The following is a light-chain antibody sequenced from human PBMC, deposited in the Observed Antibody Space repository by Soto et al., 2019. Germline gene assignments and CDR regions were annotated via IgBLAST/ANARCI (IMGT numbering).Light chain of an antibody. V-gene: IGKV3-20*01. CDR2: DVS. CDR3: QQYGSSPET. Sequence: DIVLTQSPGTLSLSPGERATLSCRSSQSVSSAYLAWYQQKPGQAPRLIIYDVSSRATGIPDRFSGSGSGTDCTLTVSRLEPEDFAVYYCQQYGSSPETFGQGTKVDIK. CDR1: QSVSSAY. J-gene: IGKJ1*01.